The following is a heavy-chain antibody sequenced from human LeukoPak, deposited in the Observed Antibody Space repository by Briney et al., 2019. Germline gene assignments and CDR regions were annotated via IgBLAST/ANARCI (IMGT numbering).Heavy chain of an antibody. CDR3: ARTSSSGLVGGYYFDY. D-gene: IGHD6-19*01. J-gene: IGHJ4*02. CDR1: GYSISSGYY. Sequence: SETLSLTCTVSGYSISSGYYWGWIRQPPGKGLEWIGTIRHSGTTYYNPSLKSRVTISIDSSKNQFSLKLTSVTAADTAVYYCARTSSSGLVGGYYFDYWGQGTLVTVSS. V-gene: IGHV4-38-2*02. CDR2: IRHSGTT.